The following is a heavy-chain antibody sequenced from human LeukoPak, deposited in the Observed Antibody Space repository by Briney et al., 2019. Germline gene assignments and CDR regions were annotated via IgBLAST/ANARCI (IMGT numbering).Heavy chain of an antibody. CDR3: ARNQRRLDY. V-gene: IGHV3-7*01. J-gene: IGHJ4*02. Sequence: GGSLRLSCAASGFTSSSYWISWVRQAAGKGLELVPNIKVDGSEKYYVDSVKGRFTISRDNAKNSLYMQMNSLRAEDTAVYYCARNQRRLDYWGQGTLVTVSS. CDR2: IKVDGSEK. CDR1: GFTSSSYW. D-gene: IGHD1-14*01.